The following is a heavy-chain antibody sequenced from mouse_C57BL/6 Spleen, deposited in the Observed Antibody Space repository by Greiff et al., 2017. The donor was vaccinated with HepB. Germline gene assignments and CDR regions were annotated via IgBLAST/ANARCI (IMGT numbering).Heavy chain of an antibody. CDR3: ARGGIPDWYFDV. D-gene: IGHD5-1-1*01. V-gene: IGHV1-55*01. CDR1: GYTFTSYW. Sequence: VQLQQPGAELVKPGASVKMSCKASGYTFTSYWITWVKQRPGQGLEWIGDIYPGSGSTNYNEKFKSKATLTVDTSSSTAYMQLSSLTSEDSAVYYCARGGIPDWYFDVWGTGTTVTVSS. J-gene: IGHJ1*03. CDR2: IYPGSGST.